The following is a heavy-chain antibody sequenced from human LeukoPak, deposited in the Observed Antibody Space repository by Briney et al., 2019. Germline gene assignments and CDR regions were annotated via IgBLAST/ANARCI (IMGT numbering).Heavy chain of an antibody. D-gene: IGHD6-19*01. V-gene: IGHV3-66*04. Sequence: PGGSLRLSCAASGFTFSSYSMNWVRQAPGKGLEWVSVIYSSGSTYYPDSVKGRFTISRDESKNTLYLQMNSLRAEDTAVYYCTRLAVAYFDSWGQGTLVTVSS. CDR1: GFTFSSYS. J-gene: IGHJ4*02. CDR2: IYSSGST. CDR3: TRLAVAYFDS.